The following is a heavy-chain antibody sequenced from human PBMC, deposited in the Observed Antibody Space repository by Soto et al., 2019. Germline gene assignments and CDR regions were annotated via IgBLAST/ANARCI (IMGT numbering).Heavy chain of an antibody. Sequence: QVQLVQSGAEVKKPGSSVKVSCKASGGTFSSYAISWVRQAPGQGLEWMGGIIPIFGTANYAQKFQGRVTITADESTSTAYMELSSLRSEDTAVYYCARGTHDFWSGFGSGMDVWGQGTTVTVSS. CDR2: IIPIFGTA. V-gene: IGHV1-69*01. CDR1: GGTFSSYA. J-gene: IGHJ6*02. D-gene: IGHD3-3*01. CDR3: ARGTHDFWSGFGSGMDV.